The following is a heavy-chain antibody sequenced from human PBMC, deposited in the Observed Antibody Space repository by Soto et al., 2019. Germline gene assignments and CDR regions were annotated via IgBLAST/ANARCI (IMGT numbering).Heavy chain of an antibody. J-gene: IGHJ4*02. CDR1: GGTFSRYA. Sequence: SVKVSCKVSGGTFSRYALSWVRQAPGQGPEWMGGIVPMFGTANYAQKFQGRVTITADESTNTAYMQLSSLRSEDTAVYYCARGVYYDSRGYYFFFWGQGTLVTVSS. CDR3: ARGVYYDSRGYYFFF. V-gene: IGHV1-69*13. CDR2: IVPMFGTA. D-gene: IGHD3-22*01.